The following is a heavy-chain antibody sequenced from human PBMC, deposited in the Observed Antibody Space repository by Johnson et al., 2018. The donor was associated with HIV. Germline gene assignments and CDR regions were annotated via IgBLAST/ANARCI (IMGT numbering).Heavy chain of an antibody. D-gene: IGHD3-3*01. V-gene: IGHV3-66*01. Sequence: VQLVESGGGVVQPGRSLRLSCAASGFTVSNNYMTWVRQAPGKGLEWVSLIYSGGSTYYADSVKGRFTISRDNSKNTLYLQMNSLRAEDTAVYYCASRQYFSSFDIWGQGTMVTVSS. J-gene: IGHJ3*02. CDR2: IYSGGST. CDR3: ASRQYFSSFDI. CDR1: GFTVSNNY.